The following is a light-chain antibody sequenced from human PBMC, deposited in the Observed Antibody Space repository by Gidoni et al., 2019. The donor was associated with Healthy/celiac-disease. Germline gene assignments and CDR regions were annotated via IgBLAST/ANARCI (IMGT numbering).Light chain of an antibody. CDR1: KLGDKY. CDR3: QAWDSSTAYV. Sequence: SYERTQPPSVSVSPGQTASITRSGDKLGDKYACWYQQKPGQTPVLVIYQDSKRPSGIPERFSGYTSENTATLTIGRTQAMDEADYFCQAWDSSTAYVFGTGTKVTVL. J-gene: IGLJ1*01. V-gene: IGLV3-1*01. CDR2: QDS.